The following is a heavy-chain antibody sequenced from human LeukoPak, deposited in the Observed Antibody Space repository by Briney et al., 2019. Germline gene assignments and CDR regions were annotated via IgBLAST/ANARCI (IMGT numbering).Heavy chain of an antibody. V-gene: IGHV1-2*02. J-gene: IGHJ4*02. CDR3: ARDGPAQMVDFDY. CDR1: GYTFSGTGWY. D-gene: IGHD3-10*01. CDR2: IYPYTGAT. Sequence: ASVKVSCKASGYTFSGTGWYLYWLRQAPGQGLECMGWIYPYTGATHYAQKFQGRVAMTRDTSIGTAYMESSRLRPDDTAVYYCARDGPAQMVDFDYWGQGTLVTVSS.